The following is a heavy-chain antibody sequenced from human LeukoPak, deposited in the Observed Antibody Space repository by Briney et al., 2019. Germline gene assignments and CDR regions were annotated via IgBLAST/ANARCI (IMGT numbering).Heavy chain of an antibody. CDR3: ARGSRRRIAAAGTSWFDP. CDR1: GGSISSSTYY. J-gene: IGHJ5*02. V-gene: IGHV4-39*07. CDR2: INHSGST. D-gene: IGHD6-13*01. Sequence: SETLSLTCTVSGGSISSSTYYWGWIRQPPGKGLEWIGEINHSGSTNYNPSLKSRVTISVDTSKNQFSLKLSSVTAADTAVYYCARGSRRRIAAAGTSWFDPWGQGTLVTVSS.